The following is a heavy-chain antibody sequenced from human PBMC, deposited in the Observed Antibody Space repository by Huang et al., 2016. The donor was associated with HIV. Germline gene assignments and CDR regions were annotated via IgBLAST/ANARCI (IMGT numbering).Heavy chain of an antibody. J-gene: IGHJ4*02. CDR2: ISYEAKTK. CDR1: GFTFSSYG. V-gene: IGHV3-30*18. CDR3: AKGGSAAAVLDF. Sequence: QVQLVESGGGVVQPGRSLRISCAASGFTFSSYGMHWVRQGPGKGLEWVGVISYEAKTKYYADSVKGRFSISRDNSKTTVYLQLNSLRLEDTAVYYCAKGGSAAAVLDFWGQGTLVTVSS. D-gene: IGHD6-13*01.